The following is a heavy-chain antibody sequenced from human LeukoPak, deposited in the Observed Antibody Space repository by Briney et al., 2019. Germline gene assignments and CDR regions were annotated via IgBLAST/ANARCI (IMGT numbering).Heavy chain of an antibody. D-gene: IGHD3-22*01. CDR2: ISSSSNI. Sequence: GGSLRLSCAASGFTFSTYSMNWVRQAPGKGLEWVSYISSSSNIYYADSVKGRFTISRDNSKNTLYLQMNSLRAEDTAVYYCARVRYYSSGYYFGHFDYWGQGTLVTVSS. J-gene: IGHJ4*02. CDR1: GFTFSTYS. V-gene: IGHV3-48*01. CDR3: ARVRYYSSGYYFGHFDY.